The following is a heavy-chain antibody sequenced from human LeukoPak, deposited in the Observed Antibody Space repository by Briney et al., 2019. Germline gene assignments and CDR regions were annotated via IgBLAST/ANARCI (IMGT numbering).Heavy chain of an antibody. CDR1: GYTFTGYY. D-gene: IGHD3-10*01. J-gene: IGHJ4*02. Sequence: EASVKVSCKASGYTFTGYYMHWVRQAPGQGLEWMGWINPNSGGTNYAQKFQGRVTMTRDTSISTAYMELSRLRSDDTAVYYCARPSMVRGVPYYFDYWGQGTLVTVSS. CDR2: INPNSGGT. CDR3: ARPSMVRGVPYYFDY. V-gene: IGHV1-2*02.